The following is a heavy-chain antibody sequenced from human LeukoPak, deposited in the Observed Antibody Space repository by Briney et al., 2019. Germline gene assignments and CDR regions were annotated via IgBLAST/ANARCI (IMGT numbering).Heavy chain of an antibody. CDR2: IYWDDDK. V-gene: IGHV2-5*02. Sequence: SGPTLVKPTQTLTLTCTFSGFSLSTSGVAVGWIHQPPGKALEWLALIYWDDDKRYSPSLKSRLTISKDTSKNQVVLTMTNMDPVDTATYYCAHTRDGYSYGYWGQGTLVTVSS. D-gene: IGHD5-24*01. CDR1: GFSLSTSGVA. CDR3: AHTRDGYSYGY. J-gene: IGHJ4*02.